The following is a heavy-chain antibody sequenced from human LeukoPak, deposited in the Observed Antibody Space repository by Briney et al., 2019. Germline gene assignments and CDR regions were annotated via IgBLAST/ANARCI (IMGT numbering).Heavy chain of an antibody. CDR3: ARGTRTAYYYGSGSYQDNY. J-gene: IGHJ4*02. Sequence: GGSLRLSCAASGFTFSSYSMNWVRQAPGKGLEWVSSISSSSSYIYYADSVKGRFTISRDNAKNSLYLQMNSLRAEDTAVYYCARGTRTAYYYGSGSYQDNYWGQGTLVTVSS. V-gene: IGHV3-21*01. CDR1: GFTFSSYS. D-gene: IGHD3-10*01. CDR2: ISSSSSYI.